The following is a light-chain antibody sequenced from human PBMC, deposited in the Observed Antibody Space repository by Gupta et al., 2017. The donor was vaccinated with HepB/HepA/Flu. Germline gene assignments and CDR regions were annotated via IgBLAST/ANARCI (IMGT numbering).Light chain of an antibody. V-gene: IGLV2-8*01. CDR1: SSDVGGYNY. J-gene: IGLJ2*01. Sequence: QSALTQPPSASGSPGQSLTISCTGTSSDVGGYNYVSWYQQHPGKAPKLVIYEVSKRPSGVPERFSGSKSGNTASLTVSGLQAEDEADYYCSSYAGSNNPVVFGGGTKLTVL. CDR3: SSYAGSNNPVV. CDR2: EVS.